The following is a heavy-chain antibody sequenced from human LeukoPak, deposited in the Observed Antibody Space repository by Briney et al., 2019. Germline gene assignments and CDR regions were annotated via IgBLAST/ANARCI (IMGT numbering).Heavy chain of an antibody. J-gene: IGHJ2*01. V-gene: IGHV3-7*01. CDR3: ARARGDGYQWYFDL. CDR1: GCTFSSYW. D-gene: IGHD5-24*01. Sequence: GGSLRLSCAASGCTFSSYWMNWVRQAPGKGLEWVANIKQDGSEKNYVDFVKGRFTISRDNAKNSLDLQMNSLRAEDTAVYYCARARGDGYQWYFDLWGRGTLVTVSS. CDR2: IKQDGSEK.